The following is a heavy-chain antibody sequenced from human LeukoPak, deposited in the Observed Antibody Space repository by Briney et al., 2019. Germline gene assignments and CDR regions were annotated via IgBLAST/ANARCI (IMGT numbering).Heavy chain of an antibody. J-gene: IGHJ4*02. CDR3: ARFSYSSSDFDY. CDR1: GGSISSYY. Sequence: SETLSLTCTVSGGSISSYYWSWIRQPPGKGLEWIGYIYYSGSTNYNPSLKSRVTISVDTSKKQFSLKLSSVTAADTAVYYCARFSYSSSDFDYWGQGTLVTVSS. CDR2: IYYSGST. V-gene: IGHV4-59*01. D-gene: IGHD6-6*01.